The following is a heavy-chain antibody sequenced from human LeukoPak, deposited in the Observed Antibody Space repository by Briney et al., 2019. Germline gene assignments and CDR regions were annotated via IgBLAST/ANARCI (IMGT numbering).Heavy chain of an antibody. D-gene: IGHD6-13*01. CDR2: INASGGST. CDR1: GYRFASYY. J-gene: IGHJ5*02. CDR3: ARDLIAAAGTTWFDP. Sequence: ASVKVSCKASGYRFASYYMHWVRQAPGQGLEWMGIINASGGSTTYAQKFQGRVTMTRDTSTSTVYMELSSLRSEDTAVYYCARDLIAAAGTTWFDPWGQGTLVTVSS. V-gene: IGHV1-46*01.